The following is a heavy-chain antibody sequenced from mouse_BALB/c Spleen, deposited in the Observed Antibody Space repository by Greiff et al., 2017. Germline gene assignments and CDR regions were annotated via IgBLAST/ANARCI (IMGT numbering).Heavy chain of an antibody. Sequence: QVQLQQSGPELVKPGASVRISCKASGYTFTSYYIHWVKQRPGQGLEWIGWIYPGNVNTKYNEKFKGKATLTADKSSSTAYMQLSSLTSEDSAVYFCARGEGRGFAYWGQGTLVTVSA. CDR1: GYTFTSYY. J-gene: IGHJ3*01. D-gene: IGHD3-3*01. CDR2: IYPGNVNT. V-gene: IGHV1S56*01. CDR3: ARGEGRGFAY.